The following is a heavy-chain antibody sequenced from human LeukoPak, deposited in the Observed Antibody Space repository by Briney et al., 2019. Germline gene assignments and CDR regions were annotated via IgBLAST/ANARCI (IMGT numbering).Heavy chain of an antibody. CDR1: GFTFRDYY. Sequence: GGSLRLSCAASGFTFRDYYMSWIRQAPGKGLEWVSYLSSSGSTIYYADSVKGRFTISRDNAKNSLYLQMNSLRAEDTAVYYCARVSPHYGDFKFDYWGQGTLVTVSS. V-gene: IGHV3-11*01. J-gene: IGHJ4*02. D-gene: IGHD4-17*01. CDR3: ARVSPHYGDFKFDY. CDR2: LSSSGSTI.